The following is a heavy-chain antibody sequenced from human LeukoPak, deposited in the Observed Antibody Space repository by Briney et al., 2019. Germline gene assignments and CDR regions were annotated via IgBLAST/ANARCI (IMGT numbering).Heavy chain of an antibody. CDR2: INQDESSQ. CDR1: GFSFTTYW. CDR3: ARAGIAVAGTNLDY. V-gene: IGHV3-7*01. D-gene: IGHD6-19*01. J-gene: IGHJ4*02. Sequence: GGSLRLSCAASGFSFTTYWMGWVRQAPGKGLEWVANINQDESSQYYVDAVRGRFTISRDNAKNSLYLQMNSLRAEDTAVYYCARAGIAVAGTNLDYWGQGTLVTVSS.